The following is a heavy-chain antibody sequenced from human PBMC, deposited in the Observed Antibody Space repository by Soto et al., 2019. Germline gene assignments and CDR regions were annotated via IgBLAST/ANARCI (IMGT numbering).Heavy chain of an antibody. CDR3: ARHRRITMVRGVSRYYYYMDV. CDR1: GYSFTSYC. J-gene: IGHJ6*03. Sequence: GESLNISCKGSGYSFTSYCIGWVRQMPGKGLEWMGIIYPGDSDTRYSPSFQGQVTISADKSISTAYLQWSSLKASDTAMYYCARHRRITMVRGVSRYYYYMDVWGKGTTVTVSS. CDR2: IYPGDSDT. D-gene: IGHD3-10*01. V-gene: IGHV5-51*01.